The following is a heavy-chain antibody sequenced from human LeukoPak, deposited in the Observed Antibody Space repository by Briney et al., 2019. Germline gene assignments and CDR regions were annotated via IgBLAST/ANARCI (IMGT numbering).Heavy chain of an antibody. D-gene: IGHD2-2*01. J-gene: IGHJ4*02. CDR2: ISGSGNRI. V-gene: IGHV3-23*01. CDR1: GFAFNSYA. CDR3: AKGGDIVVVPAATLDY. Sequence: PGGSLRLSCAASGFAFNSYAMSWVRQAPGKGLEWVSAISGSGNRIYYADSVKGRFTISRDNSKNTLYLQMNSLRVEDTAVYYCAKGGDIVVVPAATLDYWGQGTLVTVSS.